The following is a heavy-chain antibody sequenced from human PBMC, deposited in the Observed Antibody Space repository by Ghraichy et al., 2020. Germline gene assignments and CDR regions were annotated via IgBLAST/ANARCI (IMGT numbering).Heavy chain of an antibody. CDR3: AKVSGTSAFDYWGH. D-gene: IGHD1-26*01. Sequence: GGSLRLSCAASGFTFSSYAMSWVRQAPGKGLEWVSAISGGGASTLYVDSVKGRFTISSDNSKNTVSLQMNSLSADDTALYYCAKVSGTSAFDYWGHWGQGTLVTVSS. V-gene: IGHV3-23*01. CDR2: ISGGGAST. CDR1: GFTFSSYA. J-gene: IGHJ1*01.